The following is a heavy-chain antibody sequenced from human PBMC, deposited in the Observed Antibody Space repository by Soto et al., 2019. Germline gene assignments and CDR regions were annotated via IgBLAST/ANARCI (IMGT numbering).Heavy chain of an antibody. CDR1: GDSMRTFY. J-gene: IGHJ4*02. CDR3: TRVGGYYGDYPNFDY. Sequence: SATLSLTCTVYGDSMRTFYWSWIRQPPGKGLEWIGNIYYSGSTNYNPSHKSRVTMSVDMSRNQVSLKLSSVTAADTAVYYCTRVGGYYGDYPNFDYWGQGALVTVSS. V-gene: IGHV4-59*01. D-gene: IGHD4-17*01. CDR2: IYYSGST.